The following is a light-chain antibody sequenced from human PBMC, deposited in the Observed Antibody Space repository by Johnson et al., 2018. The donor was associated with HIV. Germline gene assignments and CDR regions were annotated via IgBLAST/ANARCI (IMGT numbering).Light chain of an antibody. J-gene: IGLJ1*01. CDR2: DNN. CDR1: SSNVGSNY. V-gene: IGLV1-51*01. Sequence: QSVLSQPPSVSAAPGQKVTISCSGSSSNVGSNYISWYRQLPGTAPKLLIYDNNKRPSGIPDRFSGSKSGTSATLGITGLQTGDEADYYCASWDRSLTVGTVFGPGTRVTVL. CDR3: ASWDRSLTVGTV.